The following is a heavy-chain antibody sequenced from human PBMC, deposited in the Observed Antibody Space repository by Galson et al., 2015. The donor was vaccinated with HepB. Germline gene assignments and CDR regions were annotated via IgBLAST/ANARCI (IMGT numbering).Heavy chain of an antibody. CDR2: IIPIFGTA. D-gene: IGHD3-10*01. Sequence: SVKVSCKASGGTFSSYAISWVRQAPGQGLEWMGGIIPIFGTANYAQKFQGRVTITADESTSTAYMELSSLRSEDTAVYYCARDRDSYYGSEFDYWGQGTLVTVSS. V-gene: IGHV1-69*13. CDR3: ARDRDSYYGSEFDY. J-gene: IGHJ4*02. CDR1: GGTFSSYA.